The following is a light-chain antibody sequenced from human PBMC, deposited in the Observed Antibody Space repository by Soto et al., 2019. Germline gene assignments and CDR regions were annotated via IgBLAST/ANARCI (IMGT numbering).Light chain of an antibody. J-gene: IGLJ2*01. CDR2: RNN. V-gene: IGLV1-47*01. CDR3: AAWDDSLSGVV. Sequence: QSVLTQPPSASGTPGQRVTISCSGSSSNIGSNYVYWYQQLPGTAPKLLIYRNNQRPSGVPDRFSGSKSGTSASLAISGLRSEGEAYYYCAAWDDSLSGVVFGGGTKLTVL. CDR1: SSNIGSNY.